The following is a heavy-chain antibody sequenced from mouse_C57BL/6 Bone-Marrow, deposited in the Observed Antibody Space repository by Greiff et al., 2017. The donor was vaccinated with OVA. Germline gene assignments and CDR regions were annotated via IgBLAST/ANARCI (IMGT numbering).Heavy chain of an antibody. V-gene: IGHV1-15*01. J-gene: IGHJ2*01. CDR3: TRATTVVARDFDY. CDR2: IDPETGGT. D-gene: IGHD1-1*01. Sequence: QVQLQQSGAELVRPGASVTLSCKASGYTFTDYEMHWVKQTPVHGLEWIGAIDPETGGTAYNQKFKGKAILTADKSSSTAYIELRSLTSEDSAVYYCTRATTVVARDFDYWGQGTTLTVSS. CDR1: GYTFTDYE.